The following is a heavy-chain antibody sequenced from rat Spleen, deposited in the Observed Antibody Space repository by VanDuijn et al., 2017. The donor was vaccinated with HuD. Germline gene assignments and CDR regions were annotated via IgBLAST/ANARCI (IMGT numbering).Heavy chain of an antibody. CDR3: ARQIAALYYVDY. CDR2: ISYDGSST. CDR1: GFTFSDYY. Sequence: EVQLVESDGGLVQPGRSLKLSCAASGFTFSDYYMAWVRQAPTKGLEWVATISYDGSSTYYRDSVKGRFTISRDNAKSTLYLQMDSLRSEDTATYYCARQIAALYYVDYWGQGVMVTVSS. V-gene: IGHV5-29*01. D-gene: IGHD1-2*01. J-gene: IGHJ2*01.